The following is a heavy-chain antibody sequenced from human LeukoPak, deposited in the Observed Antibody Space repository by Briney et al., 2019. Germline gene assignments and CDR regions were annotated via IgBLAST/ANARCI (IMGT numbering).Heavy chain of an antibody. V-gene: IGHV3-11*04. D-gene: IGHD1-26*01. CDR3: VRVYSGNHYATDY. CDR2: ITTSGNTI. CDR1: GCTFSDYY. J-gene: IGHJ4*02. Sequence: GGSLRLSCAASGCTFSDYYRTWIRQAPGKGLEWVSYITTSGNTIHYADSVKGRFTISRDTAKNSLYLQLTSLRAADSAVYYCVRVYSGNHYATDYWGQGTLVTVSS.